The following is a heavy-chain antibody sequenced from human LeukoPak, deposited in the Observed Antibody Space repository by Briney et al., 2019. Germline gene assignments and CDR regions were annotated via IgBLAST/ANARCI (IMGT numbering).Heavy chain of an antibody. V-gene: IGHV3-30-3*01. CDR2: KSHDGSNE. CDR1: GFTFGSFA. D-gene: IGHD2-2*01. J-gene: IGHJ4*02. Sequence: GRSLRLSCAAAGFTFGSFAMHWVRQAPGKGPEWVTIKSHDGSNEKYADAVKGRFTISRDISTDTLWLQMDSLRTEDTAVYYCAKGPLRGTAAAIDYWGQGTLVTVSS. CDR3: AKGPLRGTAAAIDY.